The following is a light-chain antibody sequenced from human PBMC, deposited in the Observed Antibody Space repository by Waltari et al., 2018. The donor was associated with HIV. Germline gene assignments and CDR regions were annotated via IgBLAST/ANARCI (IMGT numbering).Light chain of an antibody. CDR1: SAVLTGSNS. CDR3: SSYMDYGTLV. J-gene: IGLJ3*02. Sequence: QSDLPPPASVSGSPGQSATMTCTGTSAVLTGSNSVSWQQHHPGKATKLIIFHVSNRPTGLSSRFSGSYSGTTASLTISGLQTEDEADFYCSSYMDYGTLVFGGGTKLTVL. CDR2: HVS. V-gene: IGLV2-14*03.